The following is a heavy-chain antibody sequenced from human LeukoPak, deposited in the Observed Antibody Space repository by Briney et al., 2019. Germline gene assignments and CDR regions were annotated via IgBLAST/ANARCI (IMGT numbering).Heavy chain of an antibody. D-gene: IGHD3-22*01. J-gene: IGHJ4*02. Sequence: PGRSLRLSCAASGFTFSNFLMHWVRQAPGKGLEWVAVISYDGSDKNYGDSVKGRFTISRDNSKNTLYLQMNSLRAEDTAVYYCAKSGYYDSSGYYELDYWGQGTLVTVSS. CDR2: ISYDGSDK. V-gene: IGHV3-30*18. CDR1: GFTFSNFL. CDR3: AKSGYYDSSGYYELDY.